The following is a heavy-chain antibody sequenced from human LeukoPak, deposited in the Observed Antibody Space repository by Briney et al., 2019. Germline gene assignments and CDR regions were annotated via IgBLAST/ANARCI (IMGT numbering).Heavy chain of an antibody. J-gene: IGHJ4*02. CDR1: GFTFSSYG. D-gene: IGHD4-17*01. V-gene: IGHV3-30*18. CDR2: ISYDGSNK. Sequence: PGGSLRLSCAASGFTFSSYGMHWVRQAPGKGLEXXXVISYDGSNKYYADSVKGRFTISRDNSKNTLYLQMNSLRAEDTAVYYCAKDWTMTTVTFFDYWGQGTLVTVSS. CDR3: AKDWTMTTVTFFDY.